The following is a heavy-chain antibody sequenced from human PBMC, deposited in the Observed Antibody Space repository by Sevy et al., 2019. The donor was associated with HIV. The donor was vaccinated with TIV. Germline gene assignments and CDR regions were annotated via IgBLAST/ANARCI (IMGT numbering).Heavy chain of an antibody. CDR1: GFTFSTHG. J-gene: IGHJ6*02. V-gene: IGHV3-30*18. CDR3: AKDFTGYNGMDV. Sequence: GGSLRLSCAASGFTFSTHGMHWDRQAPGKGLEWVAVISYHGRNKFYGHSVEGRFTISRDNSKKTLYLQMNSLRIEDTAMYYCAKDFTGYNGMDVWGQGTMVTVSS. D-gene: IGHD3-9*01. CDR2: ISYHGRNK.